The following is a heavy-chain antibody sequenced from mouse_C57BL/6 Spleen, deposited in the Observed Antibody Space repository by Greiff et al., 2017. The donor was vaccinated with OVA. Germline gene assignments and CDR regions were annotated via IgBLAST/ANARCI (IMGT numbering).Heavy chain of an antibody. CDR3: ARFYYGNMDY. CDR1: GYTFTSYW. V-gene: IGHV1-59*01. Sequence: VQLQQPGAELVRPGTSVKLSCKASGYTFTSYWMHWVKQRPGQGLEWIGVIDPSDSYTNYNQKFKGKATLTVDTSSSTAYMQLSSLTSEDSAVYYCARFYYGNMDYWGQGTSVTVSS. D-gene: IGHD2-1*01. J-gene: IGHJ4*01. CDR2: IDPSDSYT.